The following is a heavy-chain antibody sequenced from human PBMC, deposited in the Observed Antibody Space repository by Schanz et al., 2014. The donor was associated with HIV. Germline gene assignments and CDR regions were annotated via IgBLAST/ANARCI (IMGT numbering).Heavy chain of an antibody. J-gene: IGHJ5*01. CDR1: GFTFTDNY. CDR2: ITNSGNRM. CDR3: ARDKSNLGLDS. Sequence: VQLLESGGGLVKPGGSLRLSCAASGFTFTDNYMSWIRQAPGKGLEWISYITNSGNRMNYADSVKGRFTTSRDNAKNSLYLQMNTLRADDTAVYYCARDKSNLGLDSWGQGTLVTVSS. V-gene: IGHV3-11*01.